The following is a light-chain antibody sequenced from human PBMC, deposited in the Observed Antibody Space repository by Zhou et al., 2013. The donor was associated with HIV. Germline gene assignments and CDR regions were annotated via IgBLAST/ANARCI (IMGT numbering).Light chain of an antibody. CDR2: DAS. V-gene: IGKV1-17*01. Sequence: DIQMTQSPSSLSASVGDRVTITCRASQDIRDALGWHQQTPGKAPKRLIFDASNLQSGVPSRFSGSGSGTEFTLTISSLQPEDFATYYCLQHNSYPWTFGQGTKVEIK. CDR3: LQHNSYPWT. J-gene: IGKJ1*01. CDR1: QDIRDA.